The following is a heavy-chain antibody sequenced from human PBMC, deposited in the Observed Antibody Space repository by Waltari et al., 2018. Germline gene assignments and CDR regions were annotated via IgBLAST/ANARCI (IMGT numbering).Heavy chain of an antibody. J-gene: IGHJ4*02. Sequence: QVQLQESGPGLVKPSETLSLTCTVSGGSIERDYWNWVRQTPGKGLEWIGYIFNGGATNYDPSLMSRVSISLDMANRQVSLNLMAVTAADTAVYFCTRSRSSGEQIHFDYWGRGILVTVSS. CDR3: TRSRSSGEQIHFDY. CDR1: GGSIERDY. CDR2: IFNGGAT. D-gene: IGHD1-26*01. V-gene: IGHV4-59*01.